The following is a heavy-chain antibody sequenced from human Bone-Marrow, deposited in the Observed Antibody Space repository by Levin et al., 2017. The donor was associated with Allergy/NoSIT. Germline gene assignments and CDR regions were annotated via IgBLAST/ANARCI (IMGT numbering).Heavy chain of an antibody. CDR2: LNQDGSDK. D-gene: IGHD3-3*02. CDR1: GFTFSNYY. J-gene: IGHJ3*01. V-gene: IGHV3-7*01. CDR3: ARDVLECRGCALDL. Sequence: GGSLRLSCAASGFTFSNYYMSWVRQAPGKGLEWVANLNQDGSDKRYVDSVKGRFTIARDNAKNSLYLQMDSLRVEDTAVYSCARDVLECRGCALDLWGQGTMVTVSP.